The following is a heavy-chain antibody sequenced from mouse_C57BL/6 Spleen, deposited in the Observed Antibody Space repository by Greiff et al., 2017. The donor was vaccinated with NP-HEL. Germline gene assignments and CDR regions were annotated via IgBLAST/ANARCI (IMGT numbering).Heavy chain of an antibody. CDR3: ARRLMTTVVRYTMGY. D-gene: IGHD1-1*01. V-gene: IGHV5-12*01. Sequence: EVQLVESGGGLVQPGGSLKLSCAASGFTFSDYYMYWVRQTPEKRLEWVAYISNGGGSTYYPDTVKGRFTISRGNAKNTLYLQMSRLKSENTAMYYCARRLMTTVVRYTMGYWGQGTSVTVSS. J-gene: IGHJ4*01. CDR2: ISNGGGST. CDR1: GFTFSDYY.